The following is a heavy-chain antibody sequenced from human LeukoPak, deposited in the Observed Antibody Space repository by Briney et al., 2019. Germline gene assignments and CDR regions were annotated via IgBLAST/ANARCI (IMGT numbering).Heavy chain of an antibody. Sequence: SETLSLTCTVSGGSISSYCWSWIRQPPGKGLEWIGYIYYSGSTNYNPSLKSRVTISVDTSKNQFSLKLSSVTAADTAVYYCARDGSGSYLLWGQGTLVTVYS. CDR1: GGSISSYC. CDR2: IYYSGST. V-gene: IGHV4-59*01. CDR3: ARDGSGSYLL. D-gene: IGHD3-10*01. J-gene: IGHJ4*02.